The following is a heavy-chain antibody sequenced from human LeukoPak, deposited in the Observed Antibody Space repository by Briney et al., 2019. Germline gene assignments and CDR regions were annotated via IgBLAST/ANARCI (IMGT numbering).Heavy chain of an antibody. J-gene: IGHJ4*02. Sequence: GESLKISCKGSGYTFTTYWIGWVRQVPGKGLEWMGIIYPGDSDTRYSPSFQGQVTISADKSISTAYLQWSSLKASDTAMYYCARHHSSSHHALIDYWGQGTLVTVSS. CDR1: GYTFTTYW. D-gene: IGHD6-13*01. CDR2: IYPGDSDT. CDR3: ARHHSSSHHALIDY. V-gene: IGHV5-51*01.